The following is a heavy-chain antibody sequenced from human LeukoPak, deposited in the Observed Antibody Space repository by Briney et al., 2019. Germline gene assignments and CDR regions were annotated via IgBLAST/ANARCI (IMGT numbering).Heavy chain of an antibody. D-gene: IGHD3-16*01. Sequence: GGSLRLSCAASEFTFGDYYMSWFRQAPGKGLEWISYISSTDNSIYYADSVRGRFTISRDNAKNSLYLHLNSLRAEDTAVYYCASGGHLDYWGQGALVTVAS. V-gene: IGHV3-11*01. CDR3: ASGGHLDY. CDR2: ISSTDNSI. CDR1: EFTFGDYY. J-gene: IGHJ4*02.